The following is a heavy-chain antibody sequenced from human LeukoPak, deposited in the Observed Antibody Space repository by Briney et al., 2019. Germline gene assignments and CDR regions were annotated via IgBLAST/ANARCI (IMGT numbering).Heavy chain of an antibody. CDR3: VRSVYNWNDVDY. J-gene: IGHJ4*02. D-gene: IGHD1-20*01. CDR1: GFTFSDYY. V-gene: IGHV3-11*01. Sequence: GGSLRLSCAASGFTFSDYYMSWIRQAPGKGLEWVSYISSTVITVYYADSVTGRFTISRDNAKNSLYLQMNSLRAEDTAVYYCVRSVYNWNDVDYWGQGTLVTVSP. CDR2: ISSTVITV.